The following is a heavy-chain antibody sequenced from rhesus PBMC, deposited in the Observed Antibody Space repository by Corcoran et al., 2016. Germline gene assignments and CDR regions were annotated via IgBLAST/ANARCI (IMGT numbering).Heavy chain of an antibody. CDR2: IDPEDGET. CDR3: ATLTYDNGYFDL. J-gene: IGHJ2*01. D-gene: IGHD3-40*01. Sequence: EVQLVQSGAEVKKPGAYVKISCKASGYTFTDYYLHWVLQAPGKGLEWVGRIDPEDGETLHAQKFQDRVTITADTSTDTAYMDLSSLTSEDTAVYYCATLTYDNGYFDLWGPGTPITISS. CDR1: GYTFTDYY. V-gene: IGHV1-111*02.